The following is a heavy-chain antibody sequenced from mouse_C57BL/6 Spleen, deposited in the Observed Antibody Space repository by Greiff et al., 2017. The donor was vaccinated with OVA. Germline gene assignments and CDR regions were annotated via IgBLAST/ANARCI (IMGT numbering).Heavy chain of an antibody. V-gene: IGHV5-4*01. J-gene: IGHJ2*01. CDR2: ISDGGSYT. Sequence: DVHLVESGGGLVKPGGSLKLSCAASGFTFSSYAMSWVRQTPEKRLEWVATISDGGSYTYYPDNVKGRFTISRDNAKNNLYLQMSHLKSEDTAMYYCARDVYYDYDGDYFDYWGQGTTLTVSS. CDR1: GFTFSSYA. D-gene: IGHD2-4*01. CDR3: ARDVYYDYDGDYFDY.